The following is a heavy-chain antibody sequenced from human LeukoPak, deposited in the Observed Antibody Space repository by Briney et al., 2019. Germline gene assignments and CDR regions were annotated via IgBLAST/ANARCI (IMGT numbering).Heavy chain of an antibody. Sequence: APEKVSCKASGGTFSSYDTSWVRQAPGEGLEWMGGIIPIFGTANYAQKFQGRVTITTEEATSTAYMELRSMRSEHTDVYYCARKGPNTMVRGVLTMPTFRWDYYYMDVWGKGTTVTVSS. CDR1: GGTFSSYD. CDR2: IIPIFGTA. D-gene: IGHD3-10*01. J-gene: IGHJ6*03. CDR3: ARKGPNTMVRGVLTMPTFRWDYYYMDV. V-gene: IGHV1-69*05.